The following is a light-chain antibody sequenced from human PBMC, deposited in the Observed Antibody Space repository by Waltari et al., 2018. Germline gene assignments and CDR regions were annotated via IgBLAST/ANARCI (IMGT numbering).Light chain of an antibody. CDR3: QHYNNYPLT. V-gene: IGKV1-5*03. CDR2: KAS. CDR1: QTISNW. Sequence: DIQMTQSPSTLSASVGDRVTITCRASQTISNWLAWYQQKPGKAPEVLIYKASSLESRVPSRFSGSGSGTEFTLTISSLQPDDFATYYCQHYNNYPLTFGGGTKVEIK. J-gene: IGKJ4*01.